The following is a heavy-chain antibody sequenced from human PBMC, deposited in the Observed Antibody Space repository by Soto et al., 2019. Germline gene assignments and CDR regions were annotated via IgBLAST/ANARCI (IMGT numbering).Heavy chain of an antibody. CDR3: AKDNVDIVVVPAAMPDYYYYMDV. CDR1: GFTFDDYA. Sequence: GGSLRLSCAASGFTFDDYAMHWVRQAPGKGLEWVSGISWNSGSIGYADSVKGRFTISRDNAKNSLYLQMNSLRAEDTALYYCAKDNVDIVVVPAAMPDYYYYMDVWGKGTTVTVSS. J-gene: IGHJ6*03. V-gene: IGHV3-9*01. D-gene: IGHD2-2*03. CDR2: ISWNSGSI.